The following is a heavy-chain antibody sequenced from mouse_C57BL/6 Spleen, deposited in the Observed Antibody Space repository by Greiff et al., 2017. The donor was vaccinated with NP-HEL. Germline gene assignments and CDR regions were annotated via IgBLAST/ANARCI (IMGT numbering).Heavy chain of an antibody. CDR3: ATIYDGYYVWAMDY. V-gene: IGHV1-76*01. CDR1: GYTFTDYY. Sequence: VKLMESGAELVRPGASVKLSCKASGYTFTDYYINWVKQRPGQGLEWIARIYPGSGNTYYNEKFKGKATLTAEKSSSTAYMQLSSLTSEDSAVYFCATIYDGYYVWAMDYWGQGTSVTVSS. CDR2: IYPGSGNT. D-gene: IGHD2-3*01. J-gene: IGHJ4*01.